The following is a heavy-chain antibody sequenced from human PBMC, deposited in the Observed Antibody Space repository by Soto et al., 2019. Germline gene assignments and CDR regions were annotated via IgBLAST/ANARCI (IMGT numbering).Heavy chain of an antibody. CDR1: GGSISSYY. V-gene: IGHV4-59*01. Sequence: QVQLQESSPGLVKPSETLSLTCTVSGGSISSYYWSWIRQPPGKGLEWIGYIYYSGSTNYNPSLKSRVPISVDTSKNQFSLKLSSVTAADTAVYYCASGGSWFGELPTFDYWGQGTLVTVSS. CDR2: IYYSGST. J-gene: IGHJ4*02. D-gene: IGHD3-10*01. CDR3: ASGGSWFGELPTFDY.